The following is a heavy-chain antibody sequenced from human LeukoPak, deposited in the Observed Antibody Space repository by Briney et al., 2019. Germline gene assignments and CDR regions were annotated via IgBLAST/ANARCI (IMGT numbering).Heavy chain of an antibody. Sequence: PSETLSLTCAVYGGSSSDYYWSWIRQPPGKGLEWIGEINHSGSTIYNPSLRSRVTISVDTSKNQISLKLSSVTAADTAVYYCARLDTVMTTYWYFGLWGRGTLVTVSS. J-gene: IGHJ2*01. CDR2: INHSGST. V-gene: IGHV4-34*01. D-gene: IGHD5-18*01. CDR3: ARLDTVMTTYWYFGL. CDR1: GGSSSDYY.